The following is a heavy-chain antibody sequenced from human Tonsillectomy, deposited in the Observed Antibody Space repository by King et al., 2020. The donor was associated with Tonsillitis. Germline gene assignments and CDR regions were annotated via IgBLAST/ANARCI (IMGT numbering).Heavy chain of an antibody. CDR3: ASFRRYQVLKLILGGYFDY. J-gene: IGHJ4*02. V-gene: IGHV3-11*01. D-gene: IGHD2-2*01. CDR1: GFTFSDYY. Sequence: VQLVESGGGLVKPGGSLRLSCAASGFTFSDYYMSWIRQAPGKGLEWVSYISSSGSTIYYADSVKGRFTISRDNAKNSLYLQMNSLRAEDTAVYYCASFRRYQVLKLILGGYFDYWGQGTLVTVSS. CDR2: ISSSGSTI.